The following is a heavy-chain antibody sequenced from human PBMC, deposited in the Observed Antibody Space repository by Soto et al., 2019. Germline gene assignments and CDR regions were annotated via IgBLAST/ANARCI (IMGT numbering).Heavy chain of an antibody. CDR2: INAGNGNT. V-gene: IGHV1-3*05. J-gene: IGHJ4*02. CDR1: GYTFTSYA. Sequence: QVQLVQSGAEEKKPGASVKVSCKASGYTFTSYAMHWVRQAPGQRLEWMGWINAGNGNTKYSQKFQGRVTITRDTSASTAYMGLSSLRSEETAVYYCARVRYSYGYHYFDYWGQGTLVTVSS. CDR3: ARVRYSYGYHYFDY. D-gene: IGHD5-18*01.